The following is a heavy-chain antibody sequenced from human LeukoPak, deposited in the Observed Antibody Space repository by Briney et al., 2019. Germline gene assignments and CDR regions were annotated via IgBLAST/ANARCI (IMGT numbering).Heavy chain of an antibody. J-gene: IGHJ4*02. Sequence: GGSLRLSCAASGFTFDSYAMSWVRQAPGKGLEWVSYISSSGSTIYYADSVKGRFTISRDNAKNSLYLQMNSLRAEDTAVYYCARATAMVSEGFDYWGQGTLVTVSS. CDR1: GFTFDSYA. CDR2: ISSSGSTI. D-gene: IGHD5-18*01. V-gene: IGHV3-48*04. CDR3: ARATAMVSEGFDY.